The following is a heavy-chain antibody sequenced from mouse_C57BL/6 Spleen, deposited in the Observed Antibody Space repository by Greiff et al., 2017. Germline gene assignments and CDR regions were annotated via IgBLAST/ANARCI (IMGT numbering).Heavy chain of an antibody. Sequence: EVMLVESGGGLVKPGGSLKLSCAASGFTFSDYGMHWVRQAPEKGLEWVAYISSGSSTIYYADTVKGRFTISRDNAKNTLFLQMTSLRSEDTAVYYCARDWDWYFDVWGTGTTVTVSS. J-gene: IGHJ1*03. CDR2: ISSGSSTI. CDR3: ARDWDWYFDV. CDR1: GFTFSDYG. D-gene: IGHD4-1*01. V-gene: IGHV5-17*01.